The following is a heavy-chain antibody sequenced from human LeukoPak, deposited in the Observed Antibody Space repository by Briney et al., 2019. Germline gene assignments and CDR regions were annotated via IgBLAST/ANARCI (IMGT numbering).Heavy chain of an antibody. Sequence: GGSLRPSCAASGFSFTTYWMSWVRQAQGKGLEWVANINQDGTEKYYVDSMKGRFTISRDNGKNSLYLQMNSLRVEDTAVYYCAKLAKYFYGAETFYFFEHWGQGTPVTASS. J-gene: IGHJ4*02. CDR3: AKLAKYFYGAETFYFFEH. CDR2: INQDGTEK. D-gene: IGHD3-10*01. CDR1: GFSFTTYW. V-gene: IGHV3-7*01.